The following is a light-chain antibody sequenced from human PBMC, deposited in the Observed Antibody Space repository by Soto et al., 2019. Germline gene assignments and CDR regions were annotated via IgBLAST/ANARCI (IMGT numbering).Light chain of an antibody. CDR2: NVS. CDR3: SSYTSSSTYV. CDR1: DSDVGSYNH. Sequence: QSALTQPASVSGSPGQSITMSCTGTDSDVGSYNHVSWHQHHPGKAPKLVIYNVSNRPSGVSDRFSGSKSGNTASLTISGLQADDEADYYCSSYTSSSTYVFGTGNKLTVL. J-gene: IGLJ1*01. V-gene: IGLV2-14*03.